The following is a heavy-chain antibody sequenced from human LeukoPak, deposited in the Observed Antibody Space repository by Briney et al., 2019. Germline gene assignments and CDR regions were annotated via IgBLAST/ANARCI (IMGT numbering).Heavy chain of an antibody. CDR2: IYPSGST. V-gene: IGHV4-61*05. CDR3: TRHGDNSLVYFDY. CDR1: GGSISSSSYY. D-gene: IGHD4-23*01. J-gene: IGHJ4*02. Sequence: SETLSLTCTVSGGSISSSSYYWGWIRQPPGKGLEWIGYIYPSGSTNYNPSLKSRVTISVDTSRNQFSLKLGSVTAADTAIYYCTRHGDNSLVYFDYWGQGTLVTVSS.